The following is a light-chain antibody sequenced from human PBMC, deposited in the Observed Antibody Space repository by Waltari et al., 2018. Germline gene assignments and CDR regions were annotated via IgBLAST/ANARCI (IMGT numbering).Light chain of an antibody. CDR1: QSVSRA. J-gene: IGKJ1*01. V-gene: IGKV3-20*01. CDR2: GGS. CDR3: QHYVRLPAT. Sequence: EIVLTQSPGSLSSSPGERVTLSCRASQSVSRALAWYQQKPGQAPRLHIFGGSNRATGIPDRFSGSGSETDFSLTISRLEPEDFAVYYCQHYVRLPATFGRGTKVEIK.